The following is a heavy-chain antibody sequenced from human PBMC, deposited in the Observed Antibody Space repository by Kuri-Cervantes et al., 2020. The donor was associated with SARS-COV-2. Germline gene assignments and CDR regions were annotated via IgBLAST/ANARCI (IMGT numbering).Heavy chain of an antibody. D-gene: IGHD3-3*01. CDR1: GGSIGSSSYY. Sequence: SETLSLTCTVSGGSIGSSSYYWGWIRQPPGKGLEWIGSIYYSGSTYYNPSLKSRVTISVDTSKNQFSLKLSSVTAADTAVYYCARQMMSSITIFGVVITRNWFDPWGQGTLVTVSS. CDR2: IYYSGST. CDR3: ARQMMSSITIFGVVITRNWFDP. V-gene: IGHV4-39*01. J-gene: IGHJ5*02.